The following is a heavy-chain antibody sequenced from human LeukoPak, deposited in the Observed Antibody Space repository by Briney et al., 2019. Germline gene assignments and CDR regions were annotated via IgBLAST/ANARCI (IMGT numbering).Heavy chain of an antibody. V-gene: IGHV1-18*01. CDR1: GYTFTNYG. J-gene: IGHJ4*02. CDR3: AREYLTMVRGVMNY. CDR2: ISAYNGNK. D-gene: IGHD3-10*01. Sequence: GASVKVSCKASGYTFTNYGISWVRQAPGQGLDWMGWISAYNGNKVYAQELQGRVTMTRDTSTSTVYMELSSLRSGDTAVYYCAREYLTMVRGVMNYWGQGTLVTVSS.